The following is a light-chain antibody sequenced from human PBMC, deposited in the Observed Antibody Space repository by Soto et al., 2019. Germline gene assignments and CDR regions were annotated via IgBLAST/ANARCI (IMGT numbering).Light chain of an antibody. V-gene: IGLV2-11*01. CDR1: SSDVGAYNY. J-gene: IGLJ1*01. CDR2: DVS. CDR3: CSYAGSYTYV. Sequence: QSALTQPRSVSGSPGQSVTISCTGTSSDVGAYNYVSWYQQHPGKAPKVMIYDVSKRPSGVPDRFSGSKSGTTASLTISGLQADDEADYYCCSYAGSYTYVFGSGTKVTVL.